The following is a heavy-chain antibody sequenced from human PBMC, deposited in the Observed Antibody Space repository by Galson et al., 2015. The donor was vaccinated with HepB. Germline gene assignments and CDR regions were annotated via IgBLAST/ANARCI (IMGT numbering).Heavy chain of an antibody. CDR2: IKSKTDGGTT. Sequence: SLRLSCAASGFTFSNAWMNWVRQAPGKGLEWVGRIKSKTDGGTTDYAAPVKGRFTISRDDSKNTLYLQMNSLKTEDTAVYYCTTDQDDILTGYPDYWGQGTLVTVSS. CDR1: GFTFSNAW. CDR3: TTDQDDILTGYPDY. J-gene: IGHJ4*02. D-gene: IGHD3-9*01. V-gene: IGHV3-15*07.